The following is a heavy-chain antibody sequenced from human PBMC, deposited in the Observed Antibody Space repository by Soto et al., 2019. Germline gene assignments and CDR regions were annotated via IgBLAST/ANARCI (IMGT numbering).Heavy chain of an antibody. Sequence: ASVKVSCKASGYTFSNYGISWVRQAPGQGLEWMGWLTAYNGNTNYAQKFQGRLTVTTDSFTNTAYMELRSLRSDDTAVYYCARGRPHDYWGQGTLVTVPQ. J-gene: IGHJ4*02. CDR1: GYTFSNYG. V-gene: IGHV1-18*01. CDR3: ARGRPHDY. CDR2: LTAYNGNT.